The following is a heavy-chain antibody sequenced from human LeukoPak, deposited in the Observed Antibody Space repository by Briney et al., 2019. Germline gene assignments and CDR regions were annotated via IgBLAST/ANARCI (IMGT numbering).Heavy chain of an antibody. D-gene: IGHD3-10*01. J-gene: IGHJ4*02. CDR3: ARDLYYGSGSYDY. CDR1: GFTFSSYE. Sequence: GGSLRLSCAASGFTFSSYEMNWLRQAPGKGLEWVSYISSSGSTIYYADSVKGRFTISRDNAKNSLYLQMNSLRAEDTAVYYCARDLYYGSGSYDYWGQGTLVTVSS. V-gene: IGHV3-48*03. CDR2: ISSSGSTI.